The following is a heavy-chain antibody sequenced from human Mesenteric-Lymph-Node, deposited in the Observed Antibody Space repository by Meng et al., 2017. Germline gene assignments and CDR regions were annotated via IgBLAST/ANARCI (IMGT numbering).Heavy chain of an antibody. CDR1: GFTFSGYG. CDR3: ARRGLGWHHDY. CDR2: IWYDGSNK. V-gene: IGHV3-33*01. Sequence: VQLVESGRGVVTPVRSLSLSVAEAGFTFSGYGIHWVRQAPDKGLEWVAVIWYDGSNKYYADSVKGRFTISRDNSKNTLYLQMNSLRAEDTAVYYCARRGLGWHHDYWGQGTLVTVSS. J-gene: IGHJ4*02. D-gene: IGHD3-10*01.